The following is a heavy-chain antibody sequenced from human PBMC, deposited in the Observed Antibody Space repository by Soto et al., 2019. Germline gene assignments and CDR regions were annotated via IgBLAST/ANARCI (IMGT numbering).Heavy chain of an antibody. CDR2: ISGSGGST. J-gene: IGHJ6*02. Sequence: GGSLRLSCAASGFTFSSYAMSWVRQAPGKGLEWVSAISGSGGSTYYADSVKGRFTISRDNSKNTLYLQMNSLRAEDTAVYYCAKRYSGYDNYGMDVWGQGTTVTVSS. CDR1: GFTFSSYA. D-gene: IGHD5-12*01. V-gene: IGHV3-23*01. CDR3: AKRYSGYDNYGMDV.